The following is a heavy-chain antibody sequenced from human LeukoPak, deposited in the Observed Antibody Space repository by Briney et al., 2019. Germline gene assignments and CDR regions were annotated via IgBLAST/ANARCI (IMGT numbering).Heavy chain of an antibody. J-gene: IGHJ4*02. D-gene: IGHD2-2*01. V-gene: IGHV3-21*01. Sequence: GGTLRLSCAASGFTFSSYGMNWVRQAPGKGLEWVSSISSSSSYIYYADSVKGRFTISRDNAKNSLYLQMNSLRAEDTAVYYCASYCSSTSCYAGFDYWGQGTLVTVSS. CDR2: ISSSSSYI. CDR3: ASYCSSTSCYAGFDY. CDR1: GFTFSSYG.